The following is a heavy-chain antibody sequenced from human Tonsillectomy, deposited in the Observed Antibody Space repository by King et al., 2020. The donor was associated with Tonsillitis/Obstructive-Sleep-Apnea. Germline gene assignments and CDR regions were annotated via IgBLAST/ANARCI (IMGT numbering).Heavy chain of an antibody. V-gene: IGHV3-30*18. CDR3: AKDLIRGLAPRAYYFDY. CDR1: GFTFSSYG. CDR2: ISYDGSNK. Sequence: VQLVESGGGVVQPGRSLRLSCAASGFTFSSYGMHWVRQAPGKGLEWGAVISYDGSNKYYADSVKGRFSISRDNSKNTLYLQMNSLRGEDTAVYYCAKDLIRGLAPRAYYFDYWGQGTLVTVSS. J-gene: IGHJ4*02. D-gene: IGHD3/OR15-3a*01.